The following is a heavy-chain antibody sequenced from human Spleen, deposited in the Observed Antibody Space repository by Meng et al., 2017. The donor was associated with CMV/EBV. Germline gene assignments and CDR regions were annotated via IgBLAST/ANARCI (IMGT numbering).Heavy chain of an antibody. V-gene: IGHV3-48*03. CDR2: ITGRGSPI. Sequence: GESLKISCAASGFTFSSYEMNWVRQALGEGLEWVSYITGRGSPIYYADSVKGRFTISRDNAKNSLYLQMNSLRAEDTAVYYCARVSVIRGSAMDVWGQGTTVTVSS. CDR1: GFTFSSYE. J-gene: IGHJ6*02. CDR3: ARVSVIRGSAMDV. D-gene: IGHD2/OR15-2a*01.